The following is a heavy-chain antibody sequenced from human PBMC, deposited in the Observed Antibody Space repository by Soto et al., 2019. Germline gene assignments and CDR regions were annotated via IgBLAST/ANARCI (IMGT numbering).Heavy chain of an antibody. J-gene: IGHJ3*02. D-gene: IGHD6-6*01. CDR2: IYWDDDK. CDR1: GFSLTTSGVG. CDR3: ARSIAARPVLGALDM. Sequence: QITLKESGPTLVKPTQTLTLTCTFSGFSLTTSGVGVGWIRQPPGKALELLALIYWDDDKRYSPSLKNRVTSTKDTSKNQVVLTMTNVGPVDTATYYCARSIAARPVLGALDMWGQGTMVSVSS. V-gene: IGHV2-5*02.